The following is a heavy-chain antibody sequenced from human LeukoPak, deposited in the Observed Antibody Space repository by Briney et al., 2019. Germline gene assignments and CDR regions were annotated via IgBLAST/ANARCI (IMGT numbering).Heavy chain of an antibody. V-gene: IGHV7-4-1*02. D-gene: IGHD3-22*01. CDR3: VRGIDTTGYFNY. CDR1: GYTFSTYP. Sequence: GASVKVSCKASGYTFSTYPMNWVRQAPGQGLEWMGWINTNTGSPTYAQGPTGRFVFSLDTSVSTAFLQINSLTAEATALYYCVRGIDTTGYFNYWGQGTLVTVSS. CDR2: INTNTGSP. J-gene: IGHJ4*02.